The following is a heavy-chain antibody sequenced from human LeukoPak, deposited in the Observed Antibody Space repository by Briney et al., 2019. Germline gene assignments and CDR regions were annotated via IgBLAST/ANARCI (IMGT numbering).Heavy chain of an antibody. CDR3: ARALITARFDP. D-gene: IGHD3-16*01. CDR2: IYYSGST. J-gene: IGHJ5*02. CDR1: GGSISSYY. Sequence: PSETLSLTCTVSGGSISSYYWSWIRQPPGKGLEWIGYIYYSGSTNYNPSLKSRVTISVDTSKNQFSLKLSSVTAADTAVYYCARALITARFDPWGQGTLVTVSS. V-gene: IGHV4-59*01.